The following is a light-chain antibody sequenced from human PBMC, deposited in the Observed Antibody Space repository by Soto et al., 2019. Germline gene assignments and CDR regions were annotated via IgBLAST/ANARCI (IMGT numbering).Light chain of an antibody. CDR3: QQYGSSPTT. CDR2: GVY. V-gene: IGKV3-20*01. CDR1: QSVSSIY. J-gene: IGKJ1*01. Sequence: EIVLTQSPATLSVTPGERATLSCRASQSVSSIYFAWYQQKRGQAPRLLIYGVYSRATDIPDRFSGSGSGTDSTLTISRLEPVDSAVYYCQQYGSSPTTFGQGSMV.